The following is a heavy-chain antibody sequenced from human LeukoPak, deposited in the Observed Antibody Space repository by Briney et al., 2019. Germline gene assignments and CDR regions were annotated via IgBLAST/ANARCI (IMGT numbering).Heavy chain of an antibody. Sequence: GGSLRLSCAASGFTFDDYAMHWVRRGPGKGLEWVSGLSDGGGYTYYADSVKGRFTKNTLYLQMNSLRAEDTAIYYCATAYSTTWSFSDFWGQGTLVTVSS. CDR1: GFTFDDYA. CDR2: LSDGGGYT. CDR3: ATAYSTTWSFSDF. V-gene: IGHV3-23*01. J-gene: IGHJ4*02. D-gene: IGHD6-13*01.